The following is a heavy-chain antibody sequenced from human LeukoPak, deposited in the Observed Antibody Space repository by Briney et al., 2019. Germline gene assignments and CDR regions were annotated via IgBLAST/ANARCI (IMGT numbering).Heavy chain of an antibody. J-gene: IGHJ3*02. CDR1: GFPFSDNY. CDR2: ISSDTTYT. Sequence: GGSLRLSCAASGFPFSDNYMNWIRQAPGKGLEWVSYISSDTTYTDYADSVKGRFTISRDNAKKLLYLQMNSLRAEDTAIYYCGRDQSITTFGAFDIWGQGTMVTVSS. V-gene: IGHV3-11*06. D-gene: IGHD3-10*02. CDR3: GRDQSITTFGAFDI.